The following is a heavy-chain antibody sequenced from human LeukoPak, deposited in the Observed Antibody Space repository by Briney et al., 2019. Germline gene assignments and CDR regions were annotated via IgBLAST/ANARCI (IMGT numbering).Heavy chain of an antibody. Sequence: GGSLRLSCAASGFTLSSYEMNWVRQAPGKGLGWVSYISSSGGTIYYADSVKGRFTISRDNAKNSLYLQMNSLRAEDTAIYYCARDLCSGGSCSDYWGQGTLVTVSS. CDR1: GFTLSSYE. CDR2: ISSSGGTI. D-gene: IGHD2-15*01. CDR3: ARDLCSGGSCSDY. J-gene: IGHJ4*02. V-gene: IGHV3-48*03.